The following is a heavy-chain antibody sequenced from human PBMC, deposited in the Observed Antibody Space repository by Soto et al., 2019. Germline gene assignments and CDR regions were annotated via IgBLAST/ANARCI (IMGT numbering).Heavy chain of an antibody. CDR1: GYTFIRYG. D-gene: IGHD3-16*01. CDR3: ARGGYYDNSWGKLSHYGLDV. J-gene: IGHJ6*02. V-gene: IGHV1-18*01. Sequence: QVQLAQSANEVKKPGASVRVSCKAAGYTFIRYGIAWVRQAPGQGLEWMGWISPYNDYTVYAQKFQGRVRMTADPSTRTVYMNLRGLKSDDTAVYYCARGGYYDNSWGKLSHYGLDVWGQGTSVSVSS. CDR2: ISPYNDYT.